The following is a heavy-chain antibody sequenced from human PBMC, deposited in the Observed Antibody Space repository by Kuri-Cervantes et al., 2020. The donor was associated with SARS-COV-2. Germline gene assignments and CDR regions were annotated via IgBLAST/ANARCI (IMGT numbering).Heavy chain of an antibody. CDR3: AREPPPDAFDI. Sequence: GESLKISCAASGFTFSSYAMHWVRQAPGKGLEWVAVISYDGSNKYYADSVKGRFTISKDHSKNTLYLQMNSLRAEDTAVYYCAREPPPDAFDIWGQGTMVTVSS. CDR1: GFTFSSYA. J-gene: IGHJ3*02. V-gene: IGHV3-30*01. CDR2: ISYDGSNK.